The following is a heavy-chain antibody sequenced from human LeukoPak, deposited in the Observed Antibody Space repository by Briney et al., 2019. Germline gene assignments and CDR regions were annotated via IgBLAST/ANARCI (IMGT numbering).Heavy chain of an antibody. CDR2: ISASGGST. V-gene: IGHV3-23*01. J-gene: IGHJ4*02. CDR1: GFTFNTYA. CDR3: AKDRAAYGDNPLFDY. D-gene: IGHD4-17*01. Sequence: QSGGSLRLSCAASGFTFNTYAMTWVRQAPGKGLEWVSHISASGGSTYYADSEKGRFTISRDNSKNTLYLQMNSLRADDTAIYYCAKDRAAYGDNPLFDYWGQGTLVTVSS.